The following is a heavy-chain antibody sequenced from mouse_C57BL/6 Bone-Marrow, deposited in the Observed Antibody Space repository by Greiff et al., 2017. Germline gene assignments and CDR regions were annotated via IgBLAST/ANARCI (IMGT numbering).Heavy chain of an antibody. Sequence: QVQLQQSGAELARPGASVKLSCKASGYTFTSYGISWVKQRTGQGLEWIGEIYPRSGNTYYNEKFKGKATLTADKSSSTAYMELLSLTSEDSAVYFCALLFYYAMDYWGQGTSVTVSS. CDR3: ALLFYYAMDY. V-gene: IGHV1-81*01. CDR2: IYPRSGNT. CDR1: GYTFTSYG. D-gene: IGHD2-10*01. J-gene: IGHJ4*01.